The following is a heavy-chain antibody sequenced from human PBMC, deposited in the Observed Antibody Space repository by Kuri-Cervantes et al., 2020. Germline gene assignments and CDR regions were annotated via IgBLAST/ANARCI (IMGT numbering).Heavy chain of an antibody. V-gene: IGHV4-39*07. D-gene: IGHD1-26*01. CDR3: ARVLSGYDAFDI. J-gene: IGHJ3*02. CDR2: IYYSGST. CDR1: GGSISSSSYY. Sequence: GSLRLSCTVSGGSISSSSYYWGWIRQPPGKGLEWIGSIYYSGSTYYNPSLKSRVTISVDTSKNQFSLKLSSVTAADTAVYYCARVLSGYDAFDIWGQGTMVTVSS.